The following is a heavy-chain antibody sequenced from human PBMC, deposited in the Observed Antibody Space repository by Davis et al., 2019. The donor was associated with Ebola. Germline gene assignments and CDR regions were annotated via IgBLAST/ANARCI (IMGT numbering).Heavy chain of an antibody. CDR2: IIPIFGTA. CDR3: ARDDGDGYNGDRGAFDI. CDR1: GGTFSSYA. J-gene: IGHJ3*02. V-gene: IGHV1-69*13. D-gene: IGHD5-24*01. Sequence: SVTVSCKASGGTFSSYAISWVRQAPAQGLEWMGGIIPIFGTANYAQKFQGRVTITADESTSTAYMELSSLRSEDTAVYYCARDDGDGYNGDRGAFDIWGQGTMVTVSS.